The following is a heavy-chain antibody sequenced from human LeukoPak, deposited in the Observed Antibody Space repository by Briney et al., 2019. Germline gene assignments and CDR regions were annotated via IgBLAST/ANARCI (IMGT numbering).Heavy chain of an antibody. CDR2: ISSNGGST. CDR3: ARDLTGTFDV. V-gene: IGHV3-64*01. D-gene: IGHD1-7*01. Sequence: PGGSLRLSCAASGFTFSSYAMHWVRQAPGKGLEYVSAISSNGGSTYYANSVKGRFTISRDNSKNTLSLQMGSLRAEDMAVYYCARDLTGTFDVWGQGTLVTVSS. CDR1: GFTFSSYA. J-gene: IGHJ4*02.